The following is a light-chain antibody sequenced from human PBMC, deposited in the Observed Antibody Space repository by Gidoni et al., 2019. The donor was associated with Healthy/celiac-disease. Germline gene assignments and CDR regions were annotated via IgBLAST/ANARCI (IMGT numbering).Light chain of an antibody. J-gene: IGKJ4*01. CDR1: QSVSSY. CDR3: QQRSNWLT. V-gene: IGKV3-11*01. Sequence: ELVLTQSPATLSLSPGDRATLSCRASQSVSSYLAWYQQKPGQAPMLLIYDAFNRATGIPARFSGSGSGTDFTLTISSLEPEDFAVYYCQQRSNWLTFGGGTKVEIK. CDR2: DAF.